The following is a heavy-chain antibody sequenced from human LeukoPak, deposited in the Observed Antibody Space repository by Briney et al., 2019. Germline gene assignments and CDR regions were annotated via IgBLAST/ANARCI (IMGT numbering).Heavy chain of an antibody. CDR2: ISTSSSYI. CDR1: GFTFSSYS. V-gene: IGHV3-21*01. J-gene: IGHJ6*03. Sequence: GGSLRLSCAASGFTFSSYSMNWVRQAPGKGLEWVSSISTSSSYIYYADSVKGRFTISRHNAKNSLYLQMNSLRAEDTAVYYCARDSSSSWYVYYYYYYMDVWGKGTTVTVSS. D-gene: IGHD6-13*01. CDR3: ARDSSSSWYVYYYYYYMDV.